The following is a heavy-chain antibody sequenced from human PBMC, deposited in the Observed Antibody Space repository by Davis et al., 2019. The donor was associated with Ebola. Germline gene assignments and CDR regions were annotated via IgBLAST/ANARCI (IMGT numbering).Heavy chain of an antibody. V-gene: IGHV4-59*01. CDR2: IYYSGST. D-gene: IGHD3-3*01. CDR1: GGSIRTDK. CDR3: SRREFWSGYHFDY. Sequence: SETLSLTCAVSGGSIRTDKWWSWVRQPPGKGLEWIGYIYYSGSTNYNPSLKSRVTISVDTSKNQFSLKLSSVTAADTAVYYCSRREFWSGYHFDYWGQGTLVTVSS. J-gene: IGHJ4*02.